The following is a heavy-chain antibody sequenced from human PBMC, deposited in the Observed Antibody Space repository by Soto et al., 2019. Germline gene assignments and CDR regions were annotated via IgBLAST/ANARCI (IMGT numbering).Heavy chain of an antibody. CDR2: IDHSGST. D-gene: IGHD6-13*01. CDR3: ARTRSNTWYYTTFDY. Sequence: SQTLSLTCTVSGGSISSGGYYWSWVRQHPAKGLEWIGYIDHSGSTHHNPSLRGRVTMSVDTSKNQFSLNLSSVTAADTAVYYCARTRSNTWYYTTFDYWGQGTLVTVSS. J-gene: IGHJ4*02. V-gene: IGHV4-31*03. CDR1: GGSISSGGYY.